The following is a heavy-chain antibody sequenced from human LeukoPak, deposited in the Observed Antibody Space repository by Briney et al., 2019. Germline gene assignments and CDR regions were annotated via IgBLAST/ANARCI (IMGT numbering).Heavy chain of an antibody. CDR3: AKAKSSSYWDYFDY. Sequence: GGSLRLSCAASGFNFNNYNMNWVRQAPGKGLEWVSCITLSSSTTYYADSVKGRFTISRDNSKNSLYFQMNSLRTEDTALYYCAKAKSSSYWDYFDYWGQGTLVTVSS. D-gene: IGHD3-22*01. CDR2: ITLSSSTT. V-gene: IGHV3-48*04. J-gene: IGHJ4*02. CDR1: GFNFNNYN.